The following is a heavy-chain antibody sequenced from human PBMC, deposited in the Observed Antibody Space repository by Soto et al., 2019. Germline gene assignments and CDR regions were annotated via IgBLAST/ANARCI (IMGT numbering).Heavy chain of an antibody. V-gene: IGHV3-74*01. CDR2: IKTDGSFS. Sequence: EVQLVESGGGLVQPGGSLRLSCAASGFTFSSYYMHWVRQAPGKGLVWISRIKTDGSFSSYADSVKGRFTISRDNARNFLFLQMHGRSDDDRVVYYCARGFSGAPPALDSGGQGTRVIVSS. CDR1: GFTFSSYY. J-gene: IGHJ4*02. CDR3: ARGFSGAPPALDS.